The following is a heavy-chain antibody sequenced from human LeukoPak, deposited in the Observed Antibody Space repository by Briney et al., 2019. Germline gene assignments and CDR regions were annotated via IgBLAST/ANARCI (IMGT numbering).Heavy chain of an antibody. V-gene: IGHV3-23*01. Sequence: GGSLRLSCAASGFTFSSYAMSWVRQAPGKGLEWVSAISGSSGSTYYADSVKGRFTISRDNSKNTLYLQMNSLRAEDTAVYYCAKDRYYDILTGYLFDYWGQGTLVTVSS. CDR2: ISGSSGST. CDR1: GFTFSSYA. J-gene: IGHJ4*02. D-gene: IGHD3-9*01. CDR3: AKDRYYDILTGYLFDY.